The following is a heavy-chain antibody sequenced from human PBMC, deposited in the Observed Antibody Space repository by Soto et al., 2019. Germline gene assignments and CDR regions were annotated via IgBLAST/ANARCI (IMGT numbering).Heavy chain of an antibody. V-gene: IGHV3-64D*06. CDR3: VKSRGGNNFDFFD. J-gene: IGHJ4*02. Sequence: GGSLRLSCSASGFTFSSYAMHWVRHAPGKGLEYVSGIRGNGDPPFYADSVKGRFIISRDNSKNTLFLQMSSLSADDTAVYYCVKSRGGNNFDFFDWGQGALVTAPQ. CDR2: IRGNGDPP. D-gene: IGHD5-12*01. CDR1: GFTFSSYA.